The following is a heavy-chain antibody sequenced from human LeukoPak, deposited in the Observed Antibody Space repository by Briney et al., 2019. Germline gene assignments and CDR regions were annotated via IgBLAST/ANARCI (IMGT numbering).Heavy chain of an antibody. CDR1: GGSISSGDYY. CDR3: ARGILWSGYYFDY. V-gene: IGHV4-30-4*08. D-gene: IGHD3-3*01. CDR2: IYYSGST. Sequence: PSETLSLTCTVPGGSISSGDYYWSWIRQPPGKGLEWIGYIYYSGSTYYNPSLKSRVTISVDTSKNQFSLKLSSVTAADTAVYYCARGILWSGYYFDYWGQGTLVTASS. J-gene: IGHJ4*02.